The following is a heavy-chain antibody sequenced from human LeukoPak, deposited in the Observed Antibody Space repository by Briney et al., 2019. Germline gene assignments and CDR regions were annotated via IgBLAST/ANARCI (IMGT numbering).Heavy chain of an antibody. D-gene: IGHD1-26*01. V-gene: IGHV1-24*01. CDR3: ATDASGSYYRYYFDY. J-gene: IGHJ4*02. CDR1: GYTLTELS. CDR2: FDPEDGET. Sequence: ASVKVSCKVSGYTLTELSMHWVRQAPGKGLEWMGGFDPEDGETIYAQKFQGRVTMTEDTSTDTAYMELSSLRSEDTAVYYCATDASGSYYRYYFDYWGQGTLVTVSS.